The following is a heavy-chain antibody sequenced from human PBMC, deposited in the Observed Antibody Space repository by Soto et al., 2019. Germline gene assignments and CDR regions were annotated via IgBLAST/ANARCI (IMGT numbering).Heavy chain of an antibody. V-gene: IGHV3-30-3*01. CDR2: ISYDGSNK. J-gene: IGHJ6*02. D-gene: IGHD2-2*01. CDR3: ARDLGYCISTSCHHYYYGMDV. CDR1: GFTFSSYA. Sequence: QVQLVESGGGVVQPGGSLRLSCAASGFTFSSYAMHWVRQAPGKGLEWVAVISYDGSNKYYADSVKGRFTISRDNSKNTLYLQMNSLRAEDTAVYYCARDLGYCISTSCHHYYYGMDVWGQGTTVTVSS.